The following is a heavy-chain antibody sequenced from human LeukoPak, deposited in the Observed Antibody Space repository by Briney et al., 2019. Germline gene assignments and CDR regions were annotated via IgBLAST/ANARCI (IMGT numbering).Heavy chain of an antibody. V-gene: IGHV1-2*02. J-gene: IGHJ3*02. Sequence: ASVKVSCKASGYTFTGYYMHWVRQAPGQGLEWMGWINPNSGGTNYAQKFQGRVTMTRDTAISTDYMELSRLRSDDTAVYYCAREKGGGDAFDIWGQGTMVTVSS. D-gene: IGHD2-15*01. CDR2: INPNSGGT. CDR1: GYTFTGYY. CDR3: AREKGGGDAFDI.